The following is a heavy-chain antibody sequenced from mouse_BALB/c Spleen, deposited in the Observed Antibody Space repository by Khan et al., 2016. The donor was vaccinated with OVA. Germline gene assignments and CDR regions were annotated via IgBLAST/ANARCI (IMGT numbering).Heavy chain of an antibody. Sequence: QVQLQQSGPELVKPGASVKMSCKASGYTFTDYDIRWVKQRTGQGLEWIGAIYPGSGRNNYNETFKGKATLTADKSSNTAYMQLSSLTAEDSAVYFCATIFYGNSYAMDYWGQGTAVTVSS. J-gene: IGHJ4*01. D-gene: IGHD2-1*01. CDR3: ATIFYGNSYAMDY. CDR2: IYPGSGRN. CDR1: GYTFTDYD. V-gene: IGHV1-77*01.